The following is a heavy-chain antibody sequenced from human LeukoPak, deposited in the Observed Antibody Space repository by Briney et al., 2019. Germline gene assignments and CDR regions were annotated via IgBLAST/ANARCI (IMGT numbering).Heavy chain of an antibody. V-gene: IGHV3-30*02. J-gene: IGHJ4*02. CDR1: GFTLSSYG. CDR2: IRYDGSNK. CDR3: AKGQLYYDILTGAFDFDY. D-gene: IGHD3-9*01. Sequence: GGSLRLSCAASGFTLSSYGMHWVRQAPGKGLEWVAFIRYDGSNKYYADSVKGRFTISRDNSKNSLYLQMNSLRAEDTALYYCAKGQLYYDILTGAFDFDYWGQGTLVTVSS.